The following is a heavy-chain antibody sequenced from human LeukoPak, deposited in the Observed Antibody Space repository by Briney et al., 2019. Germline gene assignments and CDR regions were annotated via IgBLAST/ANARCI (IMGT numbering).Heavy chain of an antibody. D-gene: IGHD3-10*01. Sequence: PGRSLRLSCVASGLIFNSYGMNWVRQAPGKGLEWVALISYDGSIKFYADSVKGRFTISRDTSKNTLYLQMNGLRPEDTAVYYCAKPHYGSGSFGADYFDHWGQGTLVTVSS. CDR1: GLIFNSYG. J-gene: IGHJ4*02. V-gene: IGHV3-30*18. CDR3: AKPHYGSGSFGADYFDH. CDR2: ISYDGSIK.